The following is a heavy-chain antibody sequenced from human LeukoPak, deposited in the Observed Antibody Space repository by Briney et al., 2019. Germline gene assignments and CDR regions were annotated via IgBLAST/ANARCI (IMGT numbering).Heavy chain of an antibody. CDR2: IKSKTDGGTT. Sequence: EPGGSLRLSCAASGFTFNTNGMSWVRQAPGKGLEWVGRIKSKTDGGTTDYAAPVKGRFTISRDDSKNTLYLQMNSLKTEDTAVYYCTHGYSYGFGDYWGQGTLVTVSS. V-gene: IGHV3-15*01. D-gene: IGHD5-18*01. CDR3: THGYSYGFGDY. J-gene: IGHJ4*02. CDR1: GFTFNTNG.